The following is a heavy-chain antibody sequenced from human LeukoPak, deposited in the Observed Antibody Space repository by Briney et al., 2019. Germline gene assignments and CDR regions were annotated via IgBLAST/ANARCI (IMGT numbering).Heavy chain of an antibody. D-gene: IGHD3-22*01. CDR2: ISNDGGGT. CDR3: AKGSSGYFFDL. J-gene: IGHJ4*02. CDR1: GLIFNNYG. Sequence: GGSLRLSCTASGLIFNNYGLIWVRQAPGRGLEWVSAISNDGGGTNYADFVKGRFTISRDNSKNTLFLQMNSLRAEDTALYYCAKGSSGYFFDLWGQGTLVTVSS. V-gene: IGHV3-23*01.